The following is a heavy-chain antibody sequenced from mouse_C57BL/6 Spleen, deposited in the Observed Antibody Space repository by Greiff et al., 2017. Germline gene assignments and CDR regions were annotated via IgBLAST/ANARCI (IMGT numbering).Heavy chain of an antibody. J-gene: IGHJ2*01. CDR3: ARHPFDY. Sequence: QVQLKESGPELVKPGASVKISCKASGYAFSSSWMNWVKQRPGKGLGWIGRIYPGDGDTTYNGKFKGKATLTADKSSSTAYMQLSSLSSEDSAVYFCARHPFDYWGQGTTLTVSS. CDR1: GYAFSSSW. V-gene: IGHV1-82*01. CDR2: IYPGDGDT.